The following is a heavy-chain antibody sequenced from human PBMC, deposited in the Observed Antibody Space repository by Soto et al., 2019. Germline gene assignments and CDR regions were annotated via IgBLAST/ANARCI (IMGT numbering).Heavy chain of an antibody. CDR3: ARAGGRGPGGYNWFDP. J-gene: IGHJ5*02. D-gene: IGHD3-16*01. CDR1: GFTFSSYS. CDR2: ISSSSSYI. V-gene: IGHV3-21*01. Sequence: EVQLVESGGGLVKPGGSLRLSCAASGFTFSSYSMNWVRQAPGKGLEWVSSISSSSSYIYYADSVKGRFTISRDNAKNSLYLQMNSLRAEDTAVYYCARAGGRGPGGYNWFDPWGQGTLVTVSS.